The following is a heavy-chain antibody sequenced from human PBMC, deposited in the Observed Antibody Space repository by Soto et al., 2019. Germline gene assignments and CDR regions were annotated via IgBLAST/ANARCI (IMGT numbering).Heavy chain of an antibody. V-gene: IGHV3-21*01. Sequence: GGSLRLSCAASGFTFSSFSMNWVRQAPGKGLKWVSSISSRGTYIYYADSVKGRFTISRDNAKNSLYLQMNGLRAEDTAVYYCAREIITVADNYYYYAMDVWGQGTTVTSP. J-gene: IGHJ6*02. CDR3: AREIITVADNYYYYAMDV. D-gene: IGHD6-19*01. CDR1: GFTFSSFS. CDR2: ISSRGTYI.